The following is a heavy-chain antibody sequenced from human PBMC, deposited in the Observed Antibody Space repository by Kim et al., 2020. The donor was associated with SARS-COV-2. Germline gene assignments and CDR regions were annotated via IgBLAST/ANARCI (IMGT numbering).Heavy chain of an antibody. J-gene: IGHJ4*02. D-gene: IGHD3-3*01. CDR2: VYYTGRT. CDR3: SRGLDYDFFAYSFDS. V-gene: IGHV4-59*02. CDR1: GGSVSSYY. Sequence: SETLSLTCTVSGGSVSSYYWTWIRQPPGKGLEWIGSVYYTGRTNYSPSLKSRVTISVDTSENQFSLKLTSVTAADTAVYFCSRGLDYDFFAYSFDSWGQG.